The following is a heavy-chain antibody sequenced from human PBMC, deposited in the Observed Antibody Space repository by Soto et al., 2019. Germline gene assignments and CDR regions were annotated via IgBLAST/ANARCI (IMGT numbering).Heavy chain of an antibody. CDR1: AGSITTGCYY. V-gene: IGHV4-31*02. Sequence: SQSRCDPWTVSAGSITTGCYYWSWIRQLPGKGLEWIGHRYYSESTYYNPSLKSRVSISLDTSKNQFYLKLSFVTAADTAMYYCARTKCSAASCYSLPFAYWGQCT. D-gene: IGHD2-15*01. CDR2: RYYSEST. CDR3: ARTKCSAASCYSLPFAY. J-gene: IGHJ4*02.